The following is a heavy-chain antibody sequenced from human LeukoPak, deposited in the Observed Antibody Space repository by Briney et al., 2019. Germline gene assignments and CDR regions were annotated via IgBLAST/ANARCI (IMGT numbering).Heavy chain of an antibody. Sequence: GGSLRLSCAASGFTFSSCAMSWVRQAPGKGLEWVSTVSGSGSNTFYADSVKGRFTISRDNSKDALYLRMDSLRADDTAVYFCAKTPRGYTYVPDYWGQGTLVTVSS. CDR2: VSGSGSNT. CDR1: GFTFSSCA. V-gene: IGHV3-23*01. J-gene: IGHJ4*02. D-gene: IGHD5-18*01. CDR3: AKTPRGYTYVPDY.